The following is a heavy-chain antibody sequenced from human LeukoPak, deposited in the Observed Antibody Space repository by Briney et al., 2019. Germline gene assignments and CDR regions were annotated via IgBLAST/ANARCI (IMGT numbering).Heavy chain of an antibody. D-gene: IGHD3-3*01. CDR2: INHSGST. J-gene: IGHJ5*02. Sequence: SETLSLTCAVYGGSFSGYYWSWIRQPPGKGLEWIGEINHSGSTNYNPSLKSRVTISVDTSKNQFSLKLSSVTAADTAVYYCARGRPFWSGYRNWFDPWGQGTLVTVSS. V-gene: IGHV4-34*01. CDR3: ARGRPFWSGYRNWFDP. CDR1: GGSFSGYY.